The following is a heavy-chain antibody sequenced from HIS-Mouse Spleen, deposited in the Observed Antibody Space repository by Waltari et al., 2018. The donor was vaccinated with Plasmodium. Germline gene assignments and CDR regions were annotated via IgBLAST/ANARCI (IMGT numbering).Heavy chain of an antibody. Sequence: QLQLQESGPGLVKPSETLSLTCTVSGRSISISSYYWGWIRQPPGKGLEWIGGIYYSGSTYYNPSLKSRVTISVDTSKNQFSLKLSSVTAADTAVYYCARRGGSYYYFDYWGQGTLVTVSS. V-gene: IGHV4-39*01. CDR1: GRSISISSYY. J-gene: IGHJ4*02. CDR2: IYYSGST. CDR3: ARRGGSYYYFDY. D-gene: IGHD1-26*01.